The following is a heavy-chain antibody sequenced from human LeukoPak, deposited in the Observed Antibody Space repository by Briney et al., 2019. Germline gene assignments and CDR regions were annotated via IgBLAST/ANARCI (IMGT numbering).Heavy chain of an antibody. CDR2: MSGIGGFV. Sequence: PGGSLRLSCAASGFTFSAYTMNWVRQAPGKGLEWVSSMSGIGGFVHYADSVKGRFTISRDNAKSSLYLQMNSLRAEDTAVYFCARDDYSDSPTYYNGMDVCGHRSAVSVSS. V-gene: IGHV3-21*01. CDR3: ARDDYSDSPTYYNGMDV. J-gene: IGHJ6*02. D-gene: IGHD4/OR15-4a*01. CDR1: GFTFSAYT.